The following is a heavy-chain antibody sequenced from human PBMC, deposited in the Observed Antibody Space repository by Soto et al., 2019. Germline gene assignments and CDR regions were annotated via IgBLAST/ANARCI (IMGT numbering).Heavy chain of an antibody. CDR2: IIDSGGST. J-gene: IGHJ6*02. Sequence: HPGGSLRLYCAASGFTFSSSAMGWVRQAPGKGLEWVSDIIDSGGSTYYADAVKGRFTISRDNYKSTLYLQMNSLRAEDTAVYYCGKGRSYYNYYGVDVWGQGTTVTVSS. CDR1: GFTFSSSA. V-gene: IGHV3-23*01. CDR3: GKGRSYYNYYGVDV. D-gene: IGHD1-26*01.